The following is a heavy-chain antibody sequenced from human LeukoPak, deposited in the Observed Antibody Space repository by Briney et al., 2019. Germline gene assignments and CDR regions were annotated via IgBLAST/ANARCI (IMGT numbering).Heavy chain of an antibody. Sequence: ASVKVSCKASGGTFSSYAISWVRQAPGQGLEWMGGIIPILGIANYAQKFQGRVTITADKSTSTAYMELSSLRSEDTAVYYCAREEIFGYFDYWGQGTLVTVSS. J-gene: IGHJ4*02. V-gene: IGHV1-69*04. CDR1: GGTFSSYA. D-gene: IGHD3-10*01. CDR2: IIPILGIA. CDR3: AREEIFGYFDY.